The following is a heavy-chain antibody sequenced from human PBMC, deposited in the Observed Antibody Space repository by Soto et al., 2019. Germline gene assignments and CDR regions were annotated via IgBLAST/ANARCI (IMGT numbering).Heavy chain of an antibody. J-gene: IGHJ5*02. Sequence: PSQTLSLTCAISGDSVSSNSAAWNWIRQSPSRGLEWLGRTYYRSKSYNDYALSVKSRITINPDISKNQFSLHLNSVTPEDTAVYYCARETYCAGDCYTNWFDPWGQGILVTVPS. CDR1: GDSVSSNSAA. CDR3: ARETYCAGDCYTNWFDP. V-gene: IGHV6-1*01. D-gene: IGHD2-21*02. CDR2: TYYRSKSYN.